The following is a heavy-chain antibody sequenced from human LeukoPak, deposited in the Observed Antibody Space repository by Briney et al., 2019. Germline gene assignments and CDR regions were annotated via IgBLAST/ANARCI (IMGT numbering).Heavy chain of an antibody. V-gene: IGHV3-33*01. CDR1: GFTFSSYG. D-gene: IGHD2-15*01. Sequence: GGSLRLSCAASGFTFSSYGMHWVRQTPAKGLQWVAVIWSDGSNQYYADSLEGRFTISRDNFKDTLYLQMDSLRAEDTAVYYCARSKYCSAGSCHPLDYWGQGTLVTVSS. CDR3: ARSKYCSAGSCHPLDY. CDR2: IWSDGSNQ. J-gene: IGHJ4*02.